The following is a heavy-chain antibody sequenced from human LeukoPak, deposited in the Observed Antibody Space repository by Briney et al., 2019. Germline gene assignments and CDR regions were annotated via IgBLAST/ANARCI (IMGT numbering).Heavy chain of an antibody. D-gene: IGHD6-13*01. J-gene: IGHJ3*02. Sequence: ASETLSLTCTVSSGSITSYYWTWVRQPPGQGLEWVGYIYNSESTNYNPSLKSRVTRSVDTSKNQFSLKLTSVTAADTAMYYCARRRRIAGVGTDARDIWGQGTMVTVSS. CDR3: ARRRRIAGVGTDARDI. V-gene: IGHV4-59*08. CDR1: SGSITSYY. CDR2: IYNSEST.